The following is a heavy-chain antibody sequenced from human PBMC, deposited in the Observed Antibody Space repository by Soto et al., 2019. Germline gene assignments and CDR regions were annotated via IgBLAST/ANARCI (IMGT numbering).Heavy chain of an antibody. V-gene: IGHV1-69*14. Sequence: QVQLVQSGAEVKKPGSSVKVSCKASGGTFSSYAISWVRQAPGQGLEWMGGIIPIFGTANYAQKFQGRVTITADKSTSKAYMELSSLRSEDTAVYYCARDQCRRCEYIKGWFDPWGQGTLVTVSS. CDR3: ARDQCRRCEYIKGWFDP. J-gene: IGHJ5*02. D-gene: IGHD1-1*01. CDR1: GGTFSSYA. CDR2: IIPIFGTA.